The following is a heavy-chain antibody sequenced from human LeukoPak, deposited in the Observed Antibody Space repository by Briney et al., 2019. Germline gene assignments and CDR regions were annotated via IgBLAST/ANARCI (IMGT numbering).Heavy chain of an antibody. CDR3: ARSTAVAAPFDY. Sequence: PGGSLRLSCAASGFTVSSNYLSWVRQAPGKGLEWVSLIYSGGSTFYADSVKGRFTISRDNSKNTLYLQMDSLTAEDTAVYYCARSTAVAAPFDYWGQGTLVTVSS. D-gene: IGHD6-19*01. CDR1: GFTVSSNY. CDR2: IYSGGST. J-gene: IGHJ4*02. V-gene: IGHV3-53*01.